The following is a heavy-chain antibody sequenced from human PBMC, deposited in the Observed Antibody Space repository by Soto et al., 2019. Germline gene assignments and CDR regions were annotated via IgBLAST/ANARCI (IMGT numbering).Heavy chain of an antibody. J-gene: IGHJ4*02. CDR1: GFTFSRHA. CDR3: ARFGFTYYYDY. V-gene: IGHV3-64*01. Sequence: GGSRRLSCAASGFTFSRHAMHWVRQAPGKGLEYVSAISSNGGSTYYANSVKGRFTISRDNSKNTLYLQMGSLRAEDMAVYYCARFGFTYYYDYWGQGTLVTVSS. D-gene: IGHD3-10*01. CDR2: ISSNGGST.